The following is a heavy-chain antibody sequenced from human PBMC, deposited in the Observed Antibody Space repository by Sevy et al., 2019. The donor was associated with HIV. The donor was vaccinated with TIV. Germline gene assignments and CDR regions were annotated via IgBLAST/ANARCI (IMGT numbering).Heavy chain of an antibody. J-gene: IGHJ4*02. CDR2: LSFGGGEI. Sequence: GGSLRLSCAASGFTFNKYSMSWVRQPPGKGLEWVAILSFGGGEINYADSVKGRFTISRDNSKNSIYLQMNNLRAEDTALYYCAGEGCTKPHDYWGQGTLVTVSS. CDR1: GFTFNKYS. V-gene: IGHV3-23*01. CDR3: AGEGCTKPHDY. D-gene: IGHD2-8*01.